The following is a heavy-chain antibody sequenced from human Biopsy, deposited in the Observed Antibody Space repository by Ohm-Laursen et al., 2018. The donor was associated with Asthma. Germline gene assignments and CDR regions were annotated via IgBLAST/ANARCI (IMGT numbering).Heavy chain of an antibody. CDR3: VRGSSSWHHGPFHYYYGLDV. J-gene: IGHJ6*02. Sequence: SDTLSLTCILSSGSGGYMRSGNYYWGWIRQPPGKGLEWIGSIYYSGTTYYSPSLESRVTVSADTSKNQFSLKLTSVTAADTAVYYCVRGSSSWHHGPFHYYYGLDVWGQGTTATVSS. CDR1: SGSGGYMRSGNYY. V-gene: IGHV4-39*01. CDR2: IYYSGTT. D-gene: IGHD6-13*01.